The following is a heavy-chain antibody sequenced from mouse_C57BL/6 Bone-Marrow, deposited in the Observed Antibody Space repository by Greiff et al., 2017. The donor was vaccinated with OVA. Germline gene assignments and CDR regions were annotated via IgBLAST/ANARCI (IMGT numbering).Heavy chain of an antibody. V-gene: IGHV1-53*01. D-gene: IGHD1-1*01. Sequence: QVQLQQPGTELVKPGASVKLSCKASGYTFTSYWMHWVKQRPGQGLEWIGNINPSNGGTNYNEKFKSKATLTVDKSSSTAYMQLSSLTSEDSAVYYCARPLYGSSCALPMDYWGQGTSVTVSS. J-gene: IGHJ4*01. CDR2: INPSNGGT. CDR1: GYTFTSYW. CDR3: ARPLYGSSCALPMDY.